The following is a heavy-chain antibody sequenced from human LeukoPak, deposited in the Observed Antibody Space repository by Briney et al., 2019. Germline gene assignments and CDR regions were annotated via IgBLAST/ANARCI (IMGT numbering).Heavy chain of an antibody. V-gene: IGHV3-21*01. CDR2: ISSSSSYI. D-gene: IGHD3-22*01. CDR3: ERGEYYYDSSGYFDY. CDR1: GFTFSTYD. J-gene: IGHJ4*02. Sequence: GGSLRLSCAASGFTFSTYDINWVRQAPGQGLEWVSSISSSSSYIYYADSVKGRFTISRDNAKNSLYLQMNSLTAEDTAVYYCERGEYYYDSSGYFDYWGQGTLVTVSS.